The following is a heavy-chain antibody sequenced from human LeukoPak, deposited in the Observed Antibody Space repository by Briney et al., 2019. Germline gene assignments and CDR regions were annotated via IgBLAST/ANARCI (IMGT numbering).Heavy chain of an antibody. Sequence: GGSLRLSCAASGFTFSSYSMNWVRQAPGKGLEWASSISSSSSYIYYADSVKGRFTISRDNAKNSLYLQMNSLRAEDTAVYYCARDYGDYYFDYWGQGTLVTVSS. CDR1: GFTFSSYS. CDR2: ISSSSSYI. D-gene: IGHD4-17*01. CDR3: ARDYGDYYFDY. J-gene: IGHJ4*02. V-gene: IGHV3-21*04.